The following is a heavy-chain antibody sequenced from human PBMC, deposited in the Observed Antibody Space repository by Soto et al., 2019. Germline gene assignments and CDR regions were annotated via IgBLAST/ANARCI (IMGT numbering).Heavy chain of an antibody. CDR2: ISPGSRYP. CDR3: VRGGGGGLFDP. Sequence: PGGSLRLSCAASGFTFSSYEMNWVRQAPGKGLEWVSYISPGSRYPAYADSVKGRFTVSRDNAKRSLFLQMTSLTAEDTAIYYCVRGGGGGLFDPWGQGTMVTVSS. D-gene: IGHD2-15*01. J-gene: IGHJ5*02. V-gene: IGHV3-48*03. CDR1: GFTFSSYE.